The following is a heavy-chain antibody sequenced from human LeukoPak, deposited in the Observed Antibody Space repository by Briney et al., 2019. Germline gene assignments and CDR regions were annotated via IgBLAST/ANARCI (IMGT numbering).Heavy chain of an antibody. Sequence: WGSLRLSCAASGFTFSNYAMHWVRQAPGKGLEWVAVLSYDGTNTYYADSVKGRFTISRDNSKNTMYLQMNSLRAEDTAMYYCARAPMSYDSSGFGGAFDIWGQGTMVTVSS. V-gene: IGHV3-30-3*01. CDR1: GFTFSNYA. CDR2: LSYDGTNT. CDR3: ARAPMSYDSSGFGGAFDI. D-gene: IGHD3-22*01. J-gene: IGHJ3*02.